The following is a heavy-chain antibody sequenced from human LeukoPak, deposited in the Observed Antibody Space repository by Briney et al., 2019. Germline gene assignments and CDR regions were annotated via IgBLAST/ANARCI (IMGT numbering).Heavy chain of an antibody. Sequence: GGSLRLSCAASGFTFSSYDMHWVRQATGKGLEWVSAIGTAGDTYYPGSVKGRFTIFSENATNSLYLQMNNMRAGDTAVYYCERAIDGYNSYYFDYWGQGTLVTVSS. J-gene: IGHJ4*02. V-gene: IGHV3-13*01. CDR2: IGTAGDT. D-gene: IGHD5-24*01. CDR3: ERAIDGYNSYYFDY. CDR1: GFTFSSYD.